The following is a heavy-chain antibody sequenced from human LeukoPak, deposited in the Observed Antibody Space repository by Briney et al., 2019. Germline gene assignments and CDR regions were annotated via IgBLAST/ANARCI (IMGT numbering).Heavy chain of an antibody. CDR2: IDSSGTVR. Sequence: GGSLRLSCAASGFTFSNFDMTWVRQAPGKGLEWLSYIDSSGTVRYYADSVNRRFTISRDNAKNSLHLQMGSLRAEDTAVYYCARETRGGTYRYNFLDYWGLGTLVSVSS. J-gene: IGHJ4*02. CDR3: ARETRGGTYRYNFLDY. CDR1: GFTFSNFD. D-gene: IGHD3-16*02. V-gene: IGHV3-48*03.